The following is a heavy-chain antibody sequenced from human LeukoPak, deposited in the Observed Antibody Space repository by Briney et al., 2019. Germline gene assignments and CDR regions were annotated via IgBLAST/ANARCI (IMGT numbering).Heavy chain of an antibody. CDR2: IYTSGST. D-gene: IGHD3-22*01. Sequence: SETLSLTCTVSGGSISSYYWSWIRQPAGKGLEWIGRIYTSGSTNYNPPLKSRVTISVDTSKNQFSLKLSSVTAADTAVYYCAREPYYYDTSGPHWGQGTLVTVSS. CDR3: AREPYYYDTSGPH. V-gene: IGHV4-4*07. J-gene: IGHJ4*02. CDR1: GGSISSYY.